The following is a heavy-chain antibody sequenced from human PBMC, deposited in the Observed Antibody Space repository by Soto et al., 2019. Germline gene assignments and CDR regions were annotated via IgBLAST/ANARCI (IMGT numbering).Heavy chain of an antibody. Sequence: QVQLQESGPGLVEPSQTLSLTCTVSGGSVSSGGYYWTWIRQRPGKGLEWIGYIYSSGNTYYNPSLKSGVTTALATSQNHFSLKVNSVTAADTAVYYCATDNLLVGFAYWGQGTGVTV. CDR1: GGSVSSGGYY. J-gene: IGHJ4*02. CDR3: ATDNLLVGFAY. CDR2: IYSSGNT. D-gene: IGHD1-26*01. V-gene: IGHV4-31*03.